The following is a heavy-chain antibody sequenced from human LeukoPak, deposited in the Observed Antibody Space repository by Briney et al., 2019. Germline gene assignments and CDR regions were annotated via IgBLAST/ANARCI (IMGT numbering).Heavy chain of an antibody. CDR2: IYYSGST. D-gene: IGHD3-10*01. V-gene: IGHV4-59*01. Sequence: SETLSLTCTVSGGSISSYYWGWLRQPPGMGLEWIGYIYYSGSTNYNPSLKGRVTMSVHTSKNQFSLKLSSVTAADTAVYYCAREGELWFGELSSNWFDPWGQGTLVTVSS. CDR1: GGSISSYY. CDR3: AREGELWFGELSSNWFDP. J-gene: IGHJ5*02.